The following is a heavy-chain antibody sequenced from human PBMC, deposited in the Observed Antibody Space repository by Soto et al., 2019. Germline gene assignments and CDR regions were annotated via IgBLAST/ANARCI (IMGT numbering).Heavy chain of an antibody. CDR1: GFTFSSYA. J-gene: IGHJ4*02. D-gene: IGHD1-1*01. V-gene: IGHV3-30-3*01. CDR2: ISYDGSNK. CDR3: ASERWSLPFDY. Sequence: QVQLVESGGGVVQPGRSLRLSCAASGFTFSSYAMHWVRQAPGKGLEWVAVISYDGSNKYYADSVKGRFTISRDNSKNTLYLQMNILRAEDTAVYYCASERWSLPFDYWGQGTLVTVSS.